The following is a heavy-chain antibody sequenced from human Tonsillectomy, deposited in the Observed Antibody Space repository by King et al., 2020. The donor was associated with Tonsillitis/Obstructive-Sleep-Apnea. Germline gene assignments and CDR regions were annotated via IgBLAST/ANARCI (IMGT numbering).Heavy chain of an antibody. CDR3: AKGTVQGVPRSVDY. V-gene: IGHV3-23*04. D-gene: IGHD3-10*01. J-gene: IGHJ4*02. CDR2: ISDSGGST. Sequence: VQLVESGGGLVQPGGSLRLSCAASGFTFSSYAMTWVRQAPGKGLEWVSVISDSGGSTYYADSVKGRFTISRDNSKNTLYLQMNSLRAEDTAVYYCAKGTVQGVPRSVDYWGQGTLVTVSS. CDR1: GFTFSSYA.